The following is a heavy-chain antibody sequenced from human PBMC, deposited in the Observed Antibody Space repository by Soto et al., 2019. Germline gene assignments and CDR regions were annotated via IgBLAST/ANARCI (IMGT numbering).Heavy chain of an antibody. CDR2: IYYSGRA. CDR3: ARSAHCSSTSCDAFHDYYYYMDV. V-gene: IGHV4-31*01. D-gene: IGHD2-2*01. CDR1: GGSISSGGYY. J-gene: IGHJ6*03. Sequence: QVQLQESGPGLVKPSQTLSLTCTVSGGSISSGGYYWSWIRQHPGKGLEWIGYIYYSGRAYYNPSLQSPVTISVDTSKTHFSLKLSSVTAADTAVYYCARSAHCSSTSCDAFHDYYYYMDVWGKGTTVTVSS.